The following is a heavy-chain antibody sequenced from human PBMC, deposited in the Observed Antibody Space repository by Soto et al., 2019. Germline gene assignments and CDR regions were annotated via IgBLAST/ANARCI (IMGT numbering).Heavy chain of an antibody. CDR2: ISGSGIGR. CDR3: AKVRTRTVTIDGFYFDC. Sequence: PGGSLRLSCAASGFTFSSHTASWVRQAPGKGLEWASAISGSGIGRYYADSVKGRFTISRDNSKNKLYLQMNSLRAEDTAVYFCAKVRTRTVTIDGFYFDCWGQGTLVTVSS. J-gene: IGHJ4*02. CDR1: GFTFSSHT. D-gene: IGHD4-17*01. V-gene: IGHV3-23*01.